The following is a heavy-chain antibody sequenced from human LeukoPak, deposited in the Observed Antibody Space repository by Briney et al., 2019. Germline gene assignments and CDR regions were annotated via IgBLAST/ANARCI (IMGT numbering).Heavy chain of an antibody. V-gene: IGHV4-39*07. CDR1: GGSISTSNYY. CDR3: ARANSYYCSGGSCYGSAFDP. D-gene: IGHD2-15*01. Sequence: SETLSLTCTVSGGSISTSNYYWGWIRQPPGKGLEWIGNIFYSGSTYYSPSLRSRVTISLDTSRNQFSLKLSSVTAADTAVYYCARANSYYCSGGSCYGSAFDPWGQGTLVTVSS. CDR2: IFYSGST. J-gene: IGHJ5*02.